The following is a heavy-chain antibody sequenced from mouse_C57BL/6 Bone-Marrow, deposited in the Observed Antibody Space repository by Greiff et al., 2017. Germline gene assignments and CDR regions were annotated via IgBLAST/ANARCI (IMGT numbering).Heavy chain of an antibody. D-gene: IGHD2-3*01. Sequence: EVKLVESGGGLVQPGGSLKLSCAASGFTFSDYYMYWVRQTPEKRLEWVAYISNGGGSTYYPDTVKGRFTISRDNAKNTLYLQMSRLKSEDTAMYYCARHRWLLSMDYWGQGTSGTVSS. V-gene: IGHV5-12*01. J-gene: IGHJ4*01. CDR2: ISNGGGST. CDR1: GFTFSDYY. CDR3: ARHRWLLSMDY.